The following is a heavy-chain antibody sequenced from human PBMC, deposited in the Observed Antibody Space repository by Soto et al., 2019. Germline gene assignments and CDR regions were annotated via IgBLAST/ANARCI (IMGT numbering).Heavy chain of an antibody. D-gene: IGHD3-10*01. V-gene: IGHV3-48*01. CDR1: GFTFSTYG. CDR2: ISSSSSTI. J-gene: IGHJ3*02. CDR3: ARPDSFDSRKGSAFDI. Sequence: GGSLRLSCAASGFTFSTYGVNWVRQAPGKGLEWVSYISSSSSTIFYTDSVKGRFTVSRDNAKNSLYLQMISLKTEDTAVYYCARPDSFDSRKGSAFDIWGQGTMVTVSS.